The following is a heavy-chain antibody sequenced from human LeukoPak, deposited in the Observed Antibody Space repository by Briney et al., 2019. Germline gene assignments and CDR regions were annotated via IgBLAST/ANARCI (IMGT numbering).Heavy chain of an antibody. CDR3: ANFVGATPDAFDI. Sequence: GGSLRLSCAASGFTFSSYAMSWVRQAPGKGLEWVSAVSGSGGSTYYADSVKGRFTISRDNSKNTLYLQMNSLRAEDTAVYYCANFVGATPDAFDIWGQGTMVTVSS. D-gene: IGHD1-26*01. CDR1: GFTFSSYA. CDR2: VSGSGGST. J-gene: IGHJ3*02. V-gene: IGHV3-23*01.